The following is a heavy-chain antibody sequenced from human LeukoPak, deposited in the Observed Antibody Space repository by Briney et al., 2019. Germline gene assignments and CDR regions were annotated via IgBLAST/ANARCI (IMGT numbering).Heavy chain of an antibody. CDR1: GFTFSSYG. CDR3: ARETYYYDSSGSRGVSLPGY. V-gene: IGHV3-33*01. D-gene: IGHD3-22*01. CDR2: IWYDGSNK. J-gene: IGHJ4*02. Sequence: GGSLRLSCAASGFTFSSYGMHWVRQAPGKGLEWVAVIWYDGSNKYYADSVKGRFTISRDNSKNTLYLQMNSLRAEDTAVYYCARETYYYDSSGSRGVSLPGYWGQGTLVTVSS.